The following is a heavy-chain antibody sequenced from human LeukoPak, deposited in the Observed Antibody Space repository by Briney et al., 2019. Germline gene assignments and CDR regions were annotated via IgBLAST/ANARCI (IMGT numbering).Heavy chain of an antibody. CDR3: ARDYDSGGYYGNDAFDI. CDR2: INHSGST. CDR1: GGSFSGYY. D-gene: IGHD3-22*01. J-gene: IGHJ3*02. Sequence: SETLSLTCAVYGGSFSGYYWSWIRQPPGKGLEWIGEINHSGSTNYNPSLKSRVTISVDTSKNQFSLKLSSVTAADTAVYYCARDYDSGGYYGNDAFDIWGQGTMVTVSS. V-gene: IGHV4-34*01.